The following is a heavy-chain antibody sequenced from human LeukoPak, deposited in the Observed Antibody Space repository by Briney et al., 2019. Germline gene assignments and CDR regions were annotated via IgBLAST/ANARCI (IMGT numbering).Heavy chain of an antibody. V-gene: IGHV1-2*02. CDR1: GYTFTGYY. CDR2: INPNSGGT. CDR3: ARVPSFLAARRGAFDI. D-gene: IGHD6-6*01. J-gene: IGHJ3*02. Sequence: ASVKVSCKASGYTFTGYYMHWVRQAPGQGLEWMGWINPNSGGTNYAQKFQGRVTMTRDTSISTAYMELSRLRSDDTAVYYCARVPSFLAARRGAFDIWGQGTMVTVSS.